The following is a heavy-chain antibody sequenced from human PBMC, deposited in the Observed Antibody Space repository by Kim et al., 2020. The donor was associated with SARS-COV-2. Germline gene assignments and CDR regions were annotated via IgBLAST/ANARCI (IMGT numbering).Heavy chain of an antibody. CDR2: ISGSSGTT. CDR3: ARMRAYCSGTSCLDGMDV. Sequence: GGSLRLSCAVSGFSFSTYAMSWVRQAPGKGLEWVSTISGSSGTTYLADSVKGRFTISRDNSKNTLYLQMYSLRAEDTALYYCARMRAYCSGTSCLDGMDVWGQGTTVTVSS. D-gene: IGHD2-2*01. V-gene: IGHV3-23*01. J-gene: IGHJ6*02. CDR1: GFSFSTYA.